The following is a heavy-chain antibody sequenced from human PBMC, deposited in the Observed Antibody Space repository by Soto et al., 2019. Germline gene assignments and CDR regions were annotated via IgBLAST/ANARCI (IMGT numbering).Heavy chain of an antibody. D-gene: IGHD6-19*01. Sequence: GGSLRLSCAVSEFTFSTYGMTWVRQAPGKGLEWVSAISSGGYSTYYADSVKGRFTISRDNSKKTLYLQMDSLRAEDTAVYYCAKGEWLGDYWGQGILVTVS. J-gene: IGHJ4*02. CDR3: AKGEWLGDY. V-gene: IGHV3-23*01. CDR1: EFTFSTYG. CDR2: ISSGGYST.